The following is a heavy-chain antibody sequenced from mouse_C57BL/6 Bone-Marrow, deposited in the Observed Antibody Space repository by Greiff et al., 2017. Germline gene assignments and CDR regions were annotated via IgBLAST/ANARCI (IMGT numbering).Heavy chain of an antibody. J-gene: IGHJ2*01. CDR1: GFNIKDDY. V-gene: IGHV14-4*01. D-gene: IGHD2-3*01. CDR3: SSFDGNYFDF. Sequence: VQLKESGAELVRPGASVKLSCTASGFNIKDDYINWVKQRPEQGLEWIGWIDPEIGDTEYASKFTGKATITSDKSSNTAYLQLSSLTSEDTAVYYCSSFDGNYFDFWGQGTPLTVAS. CDR2: IDPEIGDT.